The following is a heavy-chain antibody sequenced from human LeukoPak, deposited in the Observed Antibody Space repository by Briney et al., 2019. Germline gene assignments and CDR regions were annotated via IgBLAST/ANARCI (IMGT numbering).Heavy chain of an antibody. CDR3: ARVSIIAVAGTGAYYYYYYMDV. Sequence: KAGGSLRLSCAASGFTFSSYSMNWVRQAPGKGLEWVSSISSSSSYIYYAASVKGRFTISRDNAKNSLYLQMNSLRAEDTAVYYCARVSIIAVAGTGAYYYYYYMDVWGKGTTVTVSS. V-gene: IGHV3-21*01. J-gene: IGHJ6*03. D-gene: IGHD6-19*01. CDR2: ISSSSSYI. CDR1: GFTFSSYS.